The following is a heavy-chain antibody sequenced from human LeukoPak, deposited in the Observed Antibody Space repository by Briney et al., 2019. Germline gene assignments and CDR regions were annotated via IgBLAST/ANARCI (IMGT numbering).Heavy chain of an antibody. CDR3: ALDRGWTFYL. Sequence: GGSLRLSCAASEFNFAIEWMTWVRQGPGTGLEWVATIKGDGSEKYYVDSVRGRFTVSRDNAKNSLLLQMNSLKDEDTAMYYCALDRGWTFYLWGQGTLVTVSS. V-gene: IGHV3-7*01. CDR2: IKGDGSEK. D-gene: IGHD3-3*02. J-gene: IGHJ5*02. CDR1: EFNFAIEW.